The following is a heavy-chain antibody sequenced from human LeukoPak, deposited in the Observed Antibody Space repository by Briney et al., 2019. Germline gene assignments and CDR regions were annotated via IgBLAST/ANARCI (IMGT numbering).Heavy chain of an antibody. CDR2: ISSSSSYI. Sequence: GGSLRLSCAVSGFTFRSYSMNWVRQAPGKGLGWVSSISSSSSYIYYADSVKGRFTISRDNAKNSLYLQMNSLRAEDTAVYYCALGELLRPFDYWGQGTLVTVSS. J-gene: IGHJ4*02. D-gene: IGHD1-26*01. V-gene: IGHV3-21*01. CDR1: GFTFRSYS. CDR3: ALGELLRPFDY.